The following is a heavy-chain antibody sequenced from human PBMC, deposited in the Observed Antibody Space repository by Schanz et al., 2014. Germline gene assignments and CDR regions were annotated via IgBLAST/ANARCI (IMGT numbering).Heavy chain of an antibody. D-gene: IGHD3-3*01. V-gene: IGHV3-11*01. Sequence: QMQLVESGGGLVKPGGSLRLSCVASGFSFSDSFMSWIRQTPAKGLEWIAFMSHSGGVIYYAESVKGRFFISRDNAKNSLYLQTKSLRVDHTSVYCGAREQTNCGVTYTDAYDVWGRGTMVTVSS. CDR2: MSHSGGVI. CDR1: GFSFSDSF. J-gene: IGHJ3*01. CDR3: AREQTNCGVTYTDAYDV.